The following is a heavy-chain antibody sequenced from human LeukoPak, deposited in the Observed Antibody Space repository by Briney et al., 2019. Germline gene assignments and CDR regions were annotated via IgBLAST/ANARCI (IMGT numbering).Heavy chain of an antibody. CDR2: ISGSGGST. V-gene: IGHV3-23*01. CDR1: GFTFSSYG. CDR3: AKDNYYDSSLLDY. D-gene: IGHD3-22*01. J-gene: IGHJ4*02. Sequence: GGTLRLSCAASGFTFSSYGMSWVRQAPGKGLEWVSAISGSGGSTYYADSVKGRFTISRDNSKNTLYLQMNSLRAEDTAVYYCAKDNYYDSSLLDYWGQGTLVTVSS.